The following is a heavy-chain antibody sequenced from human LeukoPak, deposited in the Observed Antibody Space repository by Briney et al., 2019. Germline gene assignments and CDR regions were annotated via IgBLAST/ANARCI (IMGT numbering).Heavy chain of an antibody. CDR1: GGSISSYY. V-gene: IGHV4-59*08. CDR2: IYYSGST. CDR3: ARGEVAATVLGDYYYGMDV. Sequence: SGTLSLTCTVSGGSISSYYWGWIRQPPGRGVEGVGYIYYSGSTNYNPSLKSRVTISVATSTSQFSLKLSSVTAADTAVYYCARGEVAATVLGDYYYGMDVWGQGTTVTVSS. J-gene: IGHJ6*02. D-gene: IGHD2-15*01.